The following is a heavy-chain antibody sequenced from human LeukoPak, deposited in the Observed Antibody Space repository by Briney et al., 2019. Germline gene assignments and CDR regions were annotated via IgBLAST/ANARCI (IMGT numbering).Heavy chain of an antibody. D-gene: IGHD3-3*01. CDR1: GYTFTGYY. Sequence: GASVKVSCKASGYTFTGYYLHWVRQAPGQGPEWMGWINPSDGGTNYAQKFQGRVTMTRDTSINTAYMDLSSLRSDDTAVYYCAKEALPEYYDFWSGYYKAYFDYWGQGALVTVSS. J-gene: IGHJ4*02. CDR3: AKEALPEYYDFWSGYYKAYFDY. V-gene: IGHV1-2*02. CDR2: INPSDGGT.